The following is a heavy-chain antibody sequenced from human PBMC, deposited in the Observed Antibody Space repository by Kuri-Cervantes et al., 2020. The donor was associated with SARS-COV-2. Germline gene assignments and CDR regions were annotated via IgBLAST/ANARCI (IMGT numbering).Heavy chain of an antibody. V-gene: IGHV3-48*01. CDR3: SRTYDSSGSLYYYYYMDV. J-gene: IGHJ6*03. CDR1: GFTFSSYS. CDR2: ISSSSSTI. D-gene: IGHD3-22*01. Sequence: GESLKISCAASGFTFSSYSMNWVRQAPGKGLEWVSYISSSSSTIYYADSVKGRFTISRDNAKNSLYLQTNSLRAEDTAVYYCSRTYDSSGSLYYYYYMDVWGKGTTVTVSS.